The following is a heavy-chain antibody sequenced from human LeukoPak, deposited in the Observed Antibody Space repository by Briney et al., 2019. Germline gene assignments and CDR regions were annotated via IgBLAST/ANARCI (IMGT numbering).Heavy chain of an antibody. CDR3: ARGRSITGPLDY. D-gene: IGHD1-20*01. V-gene: IGHV3-13*01. CDR2: IGTAGDT. CDR1: GFTFSSYA. Sequence: PGGSLRLSCAASGFTFSSYAMHWVRQAPGKGLEWVSAIGTAGDTYYPGSVKGRFTISRENAKNSLYLQMNSLRAGDTAVYYCARGRSITGPLDYWGQGTLVTVSS. J-gene: IGHJ4*02.